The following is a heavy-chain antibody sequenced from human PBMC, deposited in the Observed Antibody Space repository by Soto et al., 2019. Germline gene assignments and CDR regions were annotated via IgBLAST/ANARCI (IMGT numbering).Heavy chain of an antibody. CDR2: INPNSGNT. CDR3: ARDAAVGLFDY. CDR1: GYTFTGYY. V-gene: IGHV1-2*02. D-gene: IGHD1-26*01. J-gene: IGHJ4*02. Sequence: GASVKVSCKASGYTFTGYYMHWVRQAPGQGLEWMGWINPNSGNTNYAQKLQGRVTMTRDTSTSTAYMELRSLRSDDTAVYYCARDAAVGLFDYWGQGTLVTVSS.